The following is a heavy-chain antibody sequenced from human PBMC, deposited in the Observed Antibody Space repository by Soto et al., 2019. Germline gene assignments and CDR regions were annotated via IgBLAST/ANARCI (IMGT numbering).Heavy chain of an antibody. CDR2: MNPNSGNT. CDR1: GYTFTSYD. J-gene: IGHJ4*02. CDR3: ARGGYYDSSGYYRRTNFDY. Sequence: QVQLVQSGAEVKKPGASVKVSCKASGYTFTSYDINWVRQATGQGLEWMGWMNPNSGNTGYAQKFQGRVTMTRNTSISTAYMERSSLRSEDTAVYYCARGGYYDSSGYYRRTNFDYWGQGTLVTVSS. V-gene: IGHV1-8*01. D-gene: IGHD3-22*01.